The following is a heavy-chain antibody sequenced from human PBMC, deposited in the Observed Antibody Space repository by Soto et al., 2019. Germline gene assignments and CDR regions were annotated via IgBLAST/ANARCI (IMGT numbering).Heavy chain of an antibody. D-gene: IGHD2-2*01. J-gene: IGHJ6*02. V-gene: IGHV3-23*01. CDR1: GFTFSNYA. CDR2: ISGSGDTS. Sequence: GGSLRLSCAASGFTFSNYAISWVRQAPGKGLEWVSIISGSGDTSYYADSVKGRFTISRDNSKNTLYLQMNSLRAEDTAFYYCAKGSCSTTNCPMDVWGQGTTVTVSS. CDR3: AKGSCSTTNCPMDV.